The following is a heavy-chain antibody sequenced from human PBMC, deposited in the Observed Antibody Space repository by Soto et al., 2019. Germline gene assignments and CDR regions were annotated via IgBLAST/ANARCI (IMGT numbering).Heavy chain of an antibody. Sequence: QVQLQESGPGLVKPSQTLSLTCTVSGASISSGDYYWSWIRQSPGKGLEWIGYIYDSGSTDYNPSLKSRVTISVDTSKNQFSLKLSSVTAADTAVYYCVTGYTFGYQFDYWGQGTLVTVSS. D-gene: IGHD5-18*01. CDR1: GASISSGDYY. CDR2: IYDSGST. J-gene: IGHJ4*02. V-gene: IGHV4-30-4*01. CDR3: VTGYTFGYQFDY.